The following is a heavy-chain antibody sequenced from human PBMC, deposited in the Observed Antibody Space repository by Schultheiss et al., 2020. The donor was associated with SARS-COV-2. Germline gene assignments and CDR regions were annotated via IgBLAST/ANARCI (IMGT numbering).Heavy chain of an antibody. CDR1: GFTFSSYA. CDR3: ARVLLDIVVVPAANDDYYYGMDV. Sequence: GGSLRLSCAASGFTFSSYAMSWVRQAPGKGLEWVSAISGSGGSTYYADSVKGRFTISRDNSKNTLYLQMNSLRAEDTAVYYCARVLLDIVVVPAANDDYYYGMDVWGQGTTVTVSS. V-gene: IGHV3-23*01. J-gene: IGHJ6*02. D-gene: IGHD2-2*03. CDR2: ISGSGGST.